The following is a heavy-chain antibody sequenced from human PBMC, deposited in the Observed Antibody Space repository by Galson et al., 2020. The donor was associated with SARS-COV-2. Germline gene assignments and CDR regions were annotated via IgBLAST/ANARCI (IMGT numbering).Heavy chain of an antibody. Sequence: SETLSLTCTVSGGSMSSSSYYWGWIRQPPGKGLDWIANIYYNGNSWYNSSLKSRVTISIDMSKNQFSLKLSSVTAADTAVYYCVRRTYHTYAYDSWGQGTLVTVSS. J-gene: IGHJ4*02. CDR1: GGSMSSSSYY. D-gene: IGHD5-18*01. CDR2: IYYNGNS. CDR3: VRRTYHTYAYDS. V-gene: IGHV4-39*01.